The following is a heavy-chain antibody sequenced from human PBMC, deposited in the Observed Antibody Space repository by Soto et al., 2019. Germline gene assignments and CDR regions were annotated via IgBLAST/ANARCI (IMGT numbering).Heavy chain of an antibody. D-gene: IGHD6-19*01. CDR2: ISGSSSNI. J-gene: IGHJ4*02. Sequence: GGSLRLSCAASGFTFSSYSMNWVRQAPGKGLEWVSYISGSSSNIYYADSVKGRFTISRDNAMNSLYLQMNSLRAEDTAVYYCARDIVAGSGWYTYDYWGQGNPVTVS. CDR1: GFTFSSYS. V-gene: IGHV3-48*01. CDR3: ARDIVAGSGWYTYDY.